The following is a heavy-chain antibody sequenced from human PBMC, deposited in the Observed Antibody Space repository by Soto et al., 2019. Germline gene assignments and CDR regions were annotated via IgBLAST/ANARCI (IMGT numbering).Heavy chain of an antibody. V-gene: IGHV4-34*01. CDR1: GGSFTTYY. CDR2: IDYSGYS. D-gene: IGHD3-10*01. Sequence: QLQLQQWGAGLLKPSETLSLTCAVYGGSFTTYYWSWIRHSPGKGLEWIGEIDYSGYSNYNPSLKSRVTISFDKSNNKFYLKLTSMTAADTAVYYCARVRARFSRSAFDVWGQGTMVAVSS. J-gene: IGHJ3*01. CDR3: ARVRARFSRSAFDV.